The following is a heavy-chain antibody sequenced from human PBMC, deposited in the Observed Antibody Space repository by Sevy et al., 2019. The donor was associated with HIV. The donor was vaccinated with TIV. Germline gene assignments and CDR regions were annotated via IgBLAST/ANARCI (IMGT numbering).Heavy chain of an antibody. V-gene: IGHV1-2*02. J-gene: IGHJ6*02. CDR3: ARMDTARRYYYYGIDV. CDR2: INPNSGGT. CDR1: GYTFTGYY. Sequence: ASVKVSCKASGYTFTGYYMHWVRQAPGQGLEWMGWINPNSGGTNYAQRFQGRVTMTRDTSISTAFLELSRLRSDDTAVYYGARMDTARRYYYYGIDVWGQGTTVTVSS. D-gene: IGHD5-18*01.